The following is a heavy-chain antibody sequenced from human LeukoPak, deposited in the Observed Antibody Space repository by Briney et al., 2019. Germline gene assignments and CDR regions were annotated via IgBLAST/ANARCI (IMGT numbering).Heavy chain of an antibody. CDR2: INSDGSAT. Sequence: GGSLRLSCAVSGFTLTNHAVSWVRQAPGKGLEWVSRINSDGSATIYADSVRGRFTISRDNAKNTLYLQMSGLRVEDTAVYHCASDSPYYGMDVWGQGTTVTVSS. V-gene: IGHV3-74*01. CDR3: ASDSPYYGMDV. J-gene: IGHJ6*02. CDR1: GFTLTNHA.